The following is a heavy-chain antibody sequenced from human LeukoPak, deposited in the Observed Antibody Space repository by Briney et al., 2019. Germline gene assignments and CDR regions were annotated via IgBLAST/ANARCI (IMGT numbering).Heavy chain of an antibody. Sequence: SETLSLTCTGSGGSISSYYWSWLRQPPGKGLEWIGYIYYSGSTNYNPSLKSRVTISVDTSKNQFSLKLSSVTAADTAVYYCGRGPGYSSPCDYWGQGTLVTVSS. V-gene: IGHV4-59*01. D-gene: IGHD6-13*01. CDR3: GRGPGYSSPCDY. CDR2: IYYSGST. CDR1: GGSISSYY. J-gene: IGHJ4*02.